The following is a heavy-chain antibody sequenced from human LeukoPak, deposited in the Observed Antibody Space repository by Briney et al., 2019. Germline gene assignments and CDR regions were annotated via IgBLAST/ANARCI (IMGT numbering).Heavy chain of an antibody. CDR2: IYSAGDT. J-gene: IGHJ4*02. V-gene: IGHV3-66*01. Sequence: GGSLRLSCAASGFTVSSDYMNWVRQVPGKGLVWVSVIYSAGDTYYADSVKGRFTLPRDNSKNTLYLQMNGLRAEDTAVYYCVKSYVGTIQDSWGQGTLVTVSS. D-gene: IGHD2-2*02. CDR3: VKSYVGTIQDS. CDR1: GFTVSSDY.